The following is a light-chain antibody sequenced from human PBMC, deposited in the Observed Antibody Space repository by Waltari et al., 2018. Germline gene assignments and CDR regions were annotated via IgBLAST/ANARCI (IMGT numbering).Light chain of an antibody. CDR3: NPRDTSGKHVL. CDR2: GKN. J-gene: IGLJ2*01. Sequence: SSELTQDPVVSVALGQTVTITCKGRSLATFYANWYQQRPGQAPVLVFYGKNSRPSGIPDRVSGSNSGNSASVTITGTQADDEAAYYCNPRDTSGKHVLFGGGTKLTVL. V-gene: IGLV3-19*01. CDR1: SLATFY.